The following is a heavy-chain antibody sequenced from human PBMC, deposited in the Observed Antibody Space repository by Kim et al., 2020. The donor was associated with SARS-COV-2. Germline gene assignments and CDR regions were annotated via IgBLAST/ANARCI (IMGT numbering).Heavy chain of an antibody. CDR3: ARDMTGVERWRQPGAFDI. CDR1: GGSISSGGYY. CDR2: IYYSGST. J-gene: IGHJ3*02. V-gene: IGHV4-31*03. Sequence: SETLSLTCTVSGGSISSGGYYWSWIRQHPGKGLEWIGYIYYSGSTYYNPSLKSRVTISVDTSKNQFSLKLSSVTAADTAVYYCARDMTGVERWRQPGAFDIWGQGTMVTVSS. D-gene: IGHD1-1*01.